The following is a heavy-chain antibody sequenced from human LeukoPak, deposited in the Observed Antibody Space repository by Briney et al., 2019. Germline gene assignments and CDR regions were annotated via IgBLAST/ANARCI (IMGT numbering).Heavy chain of an antibody. Sequence: PSETLSLTCTVSGGSVRSGNFYWSWIRQPPGKGLEWIGYIYYNGSTSYNPSLKSRVTISVDTSKNQFSLKLSSVTAADTAVYYCARATMFQGLFDYWGQGILVTVSS. J-gene: IGHJ4*02. V-gene: IGHV4-61*01. CDR1: GGSVRSGNFY. CDR3: ARATMFQGLFDY. D-gene: IGHD3-10*01. CDR2: IYYNGST.